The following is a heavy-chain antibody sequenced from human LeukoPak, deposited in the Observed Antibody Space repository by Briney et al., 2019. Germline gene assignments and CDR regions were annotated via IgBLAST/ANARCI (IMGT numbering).Heavy chain of an antibody. Sequence: SETLSLTCVVYGGSFSVYYWSWIRQPPGEGLEWIGEVNDSGSTNYNPSLKSRVTLSVDTSKNQFSLKLSSVTAADTAVYYCARGRGIAAAIDYWGQGTLVTVSS. J-gene: IGHJ4*02. CDR3: ARGRGIAAAIDY. CDR2: VNDSGST. CDR1: GGSFSVYY. V-gene: IGHV4-34*01. D-gene: IGHD6-13*01.